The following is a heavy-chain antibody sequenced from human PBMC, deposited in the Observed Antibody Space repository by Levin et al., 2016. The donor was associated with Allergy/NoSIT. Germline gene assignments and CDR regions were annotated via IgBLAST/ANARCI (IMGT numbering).Heavy chain of an antibody. D-gene: IGHD3-9*01. CDR3: ARQDSYFEGFDF. CDR1: GYTFTSFW. V-gene: IGHV5-51*01. J-gene: IGHJ3*01. Sequence: GESLKISCQASGYTFTSFWIAWVRQMPGKGLEWMGIISPHDSETRYSPSFQGQVTISADASLSSAYVQWNSLRASDSAVYYCARQDSYFEGFDFWGQGTILTVSS. CDR2: ISPHDSET.